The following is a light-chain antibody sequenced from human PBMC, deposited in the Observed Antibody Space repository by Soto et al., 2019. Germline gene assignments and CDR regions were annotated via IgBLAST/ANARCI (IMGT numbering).Light chain of an antibody. V-gene: IGKV3-20*01. Sequence: EIVLTQSPGTLSLSPGERATLSCRASQSVSSSYLAWYQQKPGQAPRLLIYGASSRPTGIPDRFSGSGSGTDFTLTINRLEPEDFAVYYCQQYGSSPRAFGGGTKVEIK. CDR3: QQYGSSPRA. CDR2: GAS. J-gene: IGKJ4*01. CDR1: QSVSSSY.